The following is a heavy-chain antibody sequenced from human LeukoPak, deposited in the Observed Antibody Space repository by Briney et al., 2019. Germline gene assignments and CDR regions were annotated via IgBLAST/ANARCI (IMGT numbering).Heavy chain of an antibody. V-gene: IGHV3-48*04. J-gene: IGHJ4*02. CDR3: AKDPWGSRGYFDY. Sequence: GGSLRLSCAGSGFIFSEYAMNWVRQAPGEGLEWVSYIRSSSEIIYYADSVKGRFTISRDNAKNVLYLQMSSLRVEDTAVYYCAKDPWGSRGYFDYWGQGTLVTVSS. D-gene: IGHD7-27*01. CDR2: IRSSSEII. CDR1: GFIFSEYA.